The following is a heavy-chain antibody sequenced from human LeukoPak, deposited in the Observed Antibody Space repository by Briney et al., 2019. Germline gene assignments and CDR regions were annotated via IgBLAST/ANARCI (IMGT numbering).Heavy chain of an antibody. D-gene: IGHD5-24*01. CDR3: AKALRIIDMAFEY. CDR1: GFTFSGFA. J-gene: IGHJ4*02. Sequence: GGSLRLSCAASGFTFSGFAMSWVRQAPGRGLEWVSTISGSGDNTYDADSVKGRFTISRDNSKNTLYLQMDNLRAEDTAIYYCAKALRIIDMAFEYWGQGTLVTVSS. V-gene: IGHV3-23*01. CDR2: ISGSGDNT.